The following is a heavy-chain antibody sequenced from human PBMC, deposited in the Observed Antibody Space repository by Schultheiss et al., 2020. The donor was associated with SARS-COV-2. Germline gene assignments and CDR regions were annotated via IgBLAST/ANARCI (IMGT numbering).Heavy chain of an antibody. CDR2: VDHRGSA. V-gene: IGHV4-4*02. J-gene: IGHJ6*02. D-gene: IGHD3-10*01. CDR1: GTSTSSSEW. Sequence: SETLSLTSAVSGTSTSSSEWRNWVRQPPGKGLEWIAEVDHRGSANYRLSLKSRVTISLGKSNHQFSLKLSSVTAADTAVYYCARGWFGEFNYYYYGMDVWGQGTTVTVSS. CDR3: ARGWFGEFNYYYYGMDV.